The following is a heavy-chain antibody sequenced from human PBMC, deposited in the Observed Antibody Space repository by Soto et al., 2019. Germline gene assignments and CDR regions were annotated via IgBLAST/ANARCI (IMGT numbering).Heavy chain of an antibody. CDR1: GFPFCRYA. D-gene: IGHD6-19*01. J-gene: IGHJ3*02. CDR2: ITGSGSIT. Sequence: GGALRLSCAAFGFPFCRYAMSWVREAPGGGLDWVSGITGSGSITYYAASVKGRFTISRDHSKNTVYLQMNSLRAEDTALYYCARVVGGNGWPDNAFDIWGQGTMVTVSS. CDR3: ARVVGGNGWPDNAFDI. V-gene: IGHV3-23*01.